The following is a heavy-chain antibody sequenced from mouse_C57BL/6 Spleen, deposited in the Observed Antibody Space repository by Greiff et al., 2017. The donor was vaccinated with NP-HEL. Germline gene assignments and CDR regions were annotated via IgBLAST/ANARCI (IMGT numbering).Heavy chain of an antibody. J-gene: IGHJ3*01. Sequence: ESGPGLVKPSQSLSLTCSVTGYSITSGYYWNWIRQFPGNKLEWMGYISYDGSNNYNPSLKNRISITRDTSKNQFFLKLNSVTTEDTATYYCARDGRWLLPFAYWGQGTLVTVSA. CDR1: GYSITSGYY. CDR3: ARDGRWLLPFAY. CDR2: ISYDGSN. D-gene: IGHD2-3*01. V-gene: IGHV3-6*01.